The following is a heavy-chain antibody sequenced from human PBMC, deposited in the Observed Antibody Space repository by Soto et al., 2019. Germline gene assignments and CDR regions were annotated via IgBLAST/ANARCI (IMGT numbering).Heavy chain of an antibody. Sequence: QAHLVESGGDLVQPGGSLRLSCAASGFTFSDYYMSWIRQAPGKGLEWISYISSSGNTVYYADSVEGRFTISRDNAQNSLYLQMNNLRAEDTAVYYCARDSRVYYGSGSSVDGWGQGTLVTVSS. V-gene: IGHV3-11*01. CDR1: GFTFSDYY. D-gene: IGHD3-10*01. J-gene: IGHJ4*02. CDR3: ARDSRVYYGSGSSVDG. CDR2: ISSSGNTV.